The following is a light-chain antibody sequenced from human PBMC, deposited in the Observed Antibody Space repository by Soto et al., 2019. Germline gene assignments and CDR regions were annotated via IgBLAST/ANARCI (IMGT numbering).Light chain of an antibody. Sequence: EILLTQSPATLSLSPGERVTLSCRASQSVSSYLAWYQQKPGQAPRLLIYDASNRATGIPARFNGSGSGTDFTLAIGSLEPEDFAVYYCQQRSNWPSLTFGGGTKVEIK. J-gene: IGKJ4*01. CDR3: QQRSNWPSLT. CDR1: QSVSSY. V-gene: IGKV3-11*01. CDR2: DAS.